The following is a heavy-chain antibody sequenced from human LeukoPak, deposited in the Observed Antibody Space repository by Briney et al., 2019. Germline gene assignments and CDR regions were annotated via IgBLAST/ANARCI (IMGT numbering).Heavy chain of an antibody. CDR1: GFTFTSSA. CDR3: AAVERDRSPPGMGAFDI. D-gene: IGHD3-22*01. J-gene: IGHJ3*02. V-gene: IGHV1-58*02. CDR2: IVVGSGNT. Sequence: TSVKVSCKASGFTFTSSAMQWVRQARGQRVEWIGWIVVGSGNTNYAQKFQERVTITRDMSTSTAYMELSSLRSEDTAVYYCAAVERDRSPPGMGAFDIWGQGTMVTVSS.